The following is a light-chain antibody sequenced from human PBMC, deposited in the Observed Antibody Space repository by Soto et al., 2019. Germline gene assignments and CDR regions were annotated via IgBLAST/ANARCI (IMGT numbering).Light chain of an antibody. CDR3: QQYGRSPT. CDR2: GAT. V-gene: IGKV1-39*01. CDR1: PTISNY. Sequence: DIQMTQSPSSLSASVGDRVTIICRASPTISNYLNWYQQKPGKAPKVLIYGATRLQSGVPSRFSGSGSGTDFTLTISRLEPEDFAVYYCQQYGRSPTFGQGTRLEIK. J-gene: IGKJ5*01.